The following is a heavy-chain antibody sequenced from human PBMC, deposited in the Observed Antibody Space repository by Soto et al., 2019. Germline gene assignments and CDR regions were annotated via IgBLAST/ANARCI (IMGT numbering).Heavy chain of an antibody. CDR3: VRLKYYVFWSGFRTTRDYYYYGMDV. CDR2: IYPGDSDT. CDR1: GYSFTSYW. J-gene: IGHJ6*02. D-gene: IGHD3-3*01. Sequence: GESLKISCKGSGYSFTSYWIGWVRQMPGKGLEWMGIIYPGDSDTRYNPSFQGQVTISADKSISTAYLQWSSLKASDTAMYYCVRLKYYVFWSGFRTTRDYYYYGMDVWGQGTTVTVSS. V-gene: IGHV5-51*01.